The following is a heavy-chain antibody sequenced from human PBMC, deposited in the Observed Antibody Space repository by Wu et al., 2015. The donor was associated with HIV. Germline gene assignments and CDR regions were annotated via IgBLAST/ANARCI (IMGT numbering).Heavy chain of an antibody. Sequence: QVQLVQSGAEVKKPGASVKVSCKASGYTFTGYYMHWVRQAPGQGLEWMGWINPNSGGTNYAQKFQGRVTMTRDTSISTAYMELSRLRSDDTAVYYCARGPEYSSSFYYYYYMDVWGKGTTVTVSS. V-gene: IGHV1-2*02. J-gene: IGHJ6*03. CDR3: ARGPEYSSSFYYYYYMDV. CDR2: INPNSGGT. D-gene: IGHD6-6*01. CDR1: GYTFTGYY.